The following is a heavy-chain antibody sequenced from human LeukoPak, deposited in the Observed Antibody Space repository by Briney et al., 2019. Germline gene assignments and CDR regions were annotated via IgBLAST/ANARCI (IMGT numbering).Heavy chain of an antibody. CDR2: TYYRSKCYN. J-gene: IGHJ5*02. CDR1: GDSVSSNSAA. V-gene: IGHV6-1*01. CDR3: AREWELLPYNWFDP. Sequence: SQTLSLTCAISGDSVSSNSAAWNWIRQSPSRGLEWLGRTYYRSKCYNDYAVSVKSRITINPNTSKNQFSLQLNSVTPEDTAVYYCAREWELLPYNWFDPWGQGTLVTVSS. D-gene: IGHD1-26*01.